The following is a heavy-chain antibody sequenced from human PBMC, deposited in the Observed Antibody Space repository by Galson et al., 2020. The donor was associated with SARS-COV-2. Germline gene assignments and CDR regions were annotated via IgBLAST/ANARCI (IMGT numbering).Heavy chain of an antibody. Sequence: GGSLRLSCAASGFTFDDYAMHWVRQAPGKGLEWVSGISWNSGSMGYADSVKGRFTISRDNAKNSLYLQMNSLRAEDTALYYCAKDTDYDILTGKFDYWSQGTLVTVSS. CDR2: ISWNSGSM. CDR1: GFTFDDYA. D-gene: IGHD3-9*01. J-gene: IGHJ4*02. CDR3: AKDTDYDILTGKFDY. V-gene: IGHV3-9*01.